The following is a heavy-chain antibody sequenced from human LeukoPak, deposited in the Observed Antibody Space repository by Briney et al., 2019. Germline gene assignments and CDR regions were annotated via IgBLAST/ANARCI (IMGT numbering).Heavy chain of an antibody. CDR1: GGTFSSYA. CDR3: ARDCSSTSCYDY. V-gene: IGHV1-69*05. Sequence: SVKVSCKASGGTFSSYAISWVRQAPGQGLERMGGIIPIFGTANYAQKFQGRVTITTDESTSTAYMELSSLRSEDTAVYYCARDCSSTSCYDYWGQGTLVTVSS. CDR2: IIPIFGTA. J-gene: IGHJ4*02. D-gene: IGHD2-2*01.